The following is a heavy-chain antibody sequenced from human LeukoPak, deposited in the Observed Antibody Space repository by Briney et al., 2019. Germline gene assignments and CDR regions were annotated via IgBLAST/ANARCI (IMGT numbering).Heavy chain of an antibody. CDR2: ISYDGSNK. V-gene: IGHV3-30*18. CDR3: AKGRQMSTTPYDY. D-gene: IGHD5-24*01. J-gene: IGHJ4*02. Sequence: PGRSLRLSCAASGFTFSSYGMHWVRQAPGKGLEWVAVISYDGSNKYYADSVRGRFTISRDNSKNTLYLQMDSLRTEDTAMYYCAKGRQMSTTPYDYWGQGTLVTVSS. CDR1: GFTFSSYG.